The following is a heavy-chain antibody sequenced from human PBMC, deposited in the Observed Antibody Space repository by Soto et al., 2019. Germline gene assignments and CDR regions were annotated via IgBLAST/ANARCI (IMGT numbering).Heavy chain of an antibody. D-gene: IGHD3-22*01. CDR2: IIPIFGTA. CDR3: ARALRDYNSSGYPLPDDAFDI. Sequence: SVKVSCKASGGTFSSYAISWVRKAPGQGLEWMGGIIPIFGTANYAQKFQGRVTITADKSTSTAYMELSSLRSEDTAVYYCARALRDYNSSGYPLPDDAFDIWGQGTMVTVSS. CDR1: GGTFSSYA. J-gene: IGHJ3*02. V-gene: IGHV1-69*06.